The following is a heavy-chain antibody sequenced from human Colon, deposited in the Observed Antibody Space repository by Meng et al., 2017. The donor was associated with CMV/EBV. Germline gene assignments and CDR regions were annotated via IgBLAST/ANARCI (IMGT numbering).Heavy chain of an antibody. J-gene: IGHJ5*01. CDR1: GFNFGNFW. D-gene: IGHD3-16*01. Sequence: GGSLRLSCEASGFNFGNFWMNWVRQAPGKGLEWVANIKGDGTEVYYVDSVKGRFTISRDNAKNLLYLQMNSLRVEDTALYYCRTGHYDRAWGHGTLVTVSS. CDR3: RTGHYDRA. CDR2: IKGDGTEV. V-gene: IGHV3-7*01.